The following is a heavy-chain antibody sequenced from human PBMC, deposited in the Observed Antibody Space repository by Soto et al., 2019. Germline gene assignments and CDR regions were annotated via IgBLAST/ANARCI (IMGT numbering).Heavy chain of an antibody. CDR2: ISSSGSTI. CDR3: SRDLNGDFYYYSYGMDV. V-gene: IGHV3-48*03. J-gene: IGHJ6*02. Sequence: PGESLRLSCAASGFTFSSYEMNWVRQAPGKGLEWVSYISSSGSTIYYADSVKGRFTISRDNAKTSLYLQMNSLRAEDTAVYYCSRDLNGDFYYYSYGMDVWGQGTPVTVSS. D-gene: IGHD4-17*01. CDR1: GFTFSSYE.